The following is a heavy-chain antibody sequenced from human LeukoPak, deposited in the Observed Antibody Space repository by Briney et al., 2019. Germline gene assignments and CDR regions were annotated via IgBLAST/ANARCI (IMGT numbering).Heavy chain of an antibody. J-gene: IGHJ6*03. CDR2: IRYDGSNK. CDR3: AKDREVGAPWVYYYYMDV. Sequence: GGSLRLSCAASGFTFSNYGMHWVRQAPGKGLEWVAFIRYDGSNKYYADSVKGRFTISRDNSKNTLYLQMNSLRAEDTAVYYCAKDREVGAPWVYYYYMDVWGKGTTVTVSS. D-gene: IGHD1-26*01. CDR1: GFTFSNYG. V-gene: IGHV3-30*02.